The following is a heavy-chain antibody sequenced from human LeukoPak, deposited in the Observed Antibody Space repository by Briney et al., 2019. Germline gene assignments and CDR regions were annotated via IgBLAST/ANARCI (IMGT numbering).Heavy chain of an antibody. CDR2: IIPIFGTA. V-gene: IGHV1-69*13. Sequence: SVKVSCKASGGTFSSYAVSWVRQAPGQGLEWMGGIIPIFGTANYAQKFQGRVTITADESTSTAYMELSSLRSEDTAVYYCARVEPRSGYFYYYYGMDVWGQGTTVTVSS. CDR3: ARVEPRSGYFYYYYGMDV. J-gene: IGHJ6*02. CDR1: GGTFSSYA. D-gene: IGHD3-22*01.